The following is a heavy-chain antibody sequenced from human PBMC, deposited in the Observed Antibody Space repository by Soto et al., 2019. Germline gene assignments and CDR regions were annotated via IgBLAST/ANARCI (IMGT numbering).Heavy chain of an antibody. Sequence: EVQLLESGGGLVQPGGSLRLSCAASEFTFITYAMSWVRQAPGKGLEWVSGISGSGGSTNYADSVKGRFTISRDNSKNTLYLHMNSLRAEDTAVYYCAKAVAGDWYFDLWGRGTLVTVSS. CDR1: EFTFITYA. D-gene: IGHD6-19*01. CDR2: ISGSGGST. V-gene: IGHV3-23*01. CDR3: AKAVAGDWYFDL. J-gene: IGHJ2*01.